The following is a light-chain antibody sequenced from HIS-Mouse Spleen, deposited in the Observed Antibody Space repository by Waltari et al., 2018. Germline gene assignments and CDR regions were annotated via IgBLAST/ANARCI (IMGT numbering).Light chain of an antibody. CDR1: PLQKHY. V-gene: IGLV3-10*01. Sequence: SYELTQPPSVAVSPGQTARITCSGDPLQKHYAYLYQQKSGQAPVLVIHEDSKRPSGIPERFSGSSSGTMATLTISGAQVEDEADYYCYSTDSSGNHRVFGGGTKLTVL. J-gene: IGLJ2*01. CDR3: YSTDSSGNHRV. CDR2: EDS.